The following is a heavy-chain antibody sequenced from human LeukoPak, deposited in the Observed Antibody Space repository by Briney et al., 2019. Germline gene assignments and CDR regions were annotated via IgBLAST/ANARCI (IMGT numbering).Heavy chain of an antibody. CDR3: AREGYYDSSGYLSH. CDR2: ISSSSSRSSSYI. CDR1: GFTFSGHT. Sequence: GGSLRLSCAASGFTFSGHTMNWVRQAPGKGLEWVSSISSSSSRSSSYIYYTDSVKGRFTISRDNAKNSLYLQLSSLRAEDTAVYYCAREGYYDSSGYLSHWGQGTLVTVSS. V-gene: IGHV3-21*01. D-gene: IGHD3-22*01. J-gene: IGHJ4*02.